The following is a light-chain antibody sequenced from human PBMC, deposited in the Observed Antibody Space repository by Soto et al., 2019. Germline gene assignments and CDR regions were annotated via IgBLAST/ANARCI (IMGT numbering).Light chain of an antibody. CDR3: QVWDSGSDPVP. J-gene: IGLJ2*01. CDR2: EDS. CDR1: NIGRKT. V-gene: IGLV3-21*02. Sequence: SYELTQSPSVSVAPGQTARITCGGNNIGRKTVNWYQEKPGQAPVLVVYEDSDRPSGIPERFSGSNSGNTATLTITRVETGDEADYYCQVWDSGSDPVPFGGGTKLTVL.